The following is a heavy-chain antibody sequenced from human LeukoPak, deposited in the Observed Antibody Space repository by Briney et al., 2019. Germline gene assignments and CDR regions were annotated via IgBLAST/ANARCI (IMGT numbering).Heavy chain of an antibody. CDR2: IKQDETQE. D-gene: IGHD3-10*01. CDR3: ANGRGET. CDR1: GFTFDSDW. V-gene: IGHV3-7*02. J-gene: IGHJ4*02. Sequence: GGSLRLSCAASGFTFDSDWMSWVRQTPGKGLDWVALIKQDETQEYYLDSVKGRFTISRDNAKNLLSLQMDNLRAEDTGIYICANGRGETWGQGALVTVSS.